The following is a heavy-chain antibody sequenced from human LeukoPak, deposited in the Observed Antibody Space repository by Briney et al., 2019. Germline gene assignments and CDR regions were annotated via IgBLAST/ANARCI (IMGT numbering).Heavy chain of an antibody. CDR2: ISASGGST. Sequence: PGGSLRLSCAASGFTFINYDMSWVRQAPGKGLEWVSTISASGGSTYYADSVRGRFTISRDNSKNTLYLQMNSLRAEDTAVYYCARMATILDYWGQGTLVTVSS. CDR1: GFTFINYD. CDR3: ARMATILDY. J-gene: IGHJ4*02. D-gene: IGHD5-24*01. V-gene: IGHV3-23*01.